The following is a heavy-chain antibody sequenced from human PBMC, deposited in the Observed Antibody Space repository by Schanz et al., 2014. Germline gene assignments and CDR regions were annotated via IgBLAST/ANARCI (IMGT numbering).Heavy chain of an antibody. V-gene: IGHV3-15*01. CDR3: TADLWFWAVWGVW. D-gene: IGHD3-10*01. J-gene: IGHJ4*02. CDR2: IKSKTDGGTR. CDR1: GFTLNNAW. Sequence: EVQLVESGGGLVKPGGSLRLSCATSGFTLNNAWMNWVRQAPGKGLQWVARIKSKTDGGTRDYAAPVKGRFTISTDDSKNTMSLQINILQTEATPFYSCTADLWFWAVWGVWWGQGTLVTVSS.